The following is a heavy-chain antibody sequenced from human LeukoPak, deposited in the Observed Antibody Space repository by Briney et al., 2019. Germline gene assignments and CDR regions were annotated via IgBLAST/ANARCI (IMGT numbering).Heavy chain of an antibody. CDR1: GGSISSSSYY. D-gene: IGHD5-18*01. CDR2: IHYSGST. Sequence: SETLSLTCTVSGGSISSSSYYWGWIRQPPGKGLEWIGSIHYSGSTYYNPSLKSRVTISVDTSKNQFSLKLSSVTAADTAVYYCASRGYSWYFDYWGQGTLVTVSS. CDR3: ASRGYSWYFDY. J-gene: IGHJ4*02. V-gene: IGHV4-39*01.